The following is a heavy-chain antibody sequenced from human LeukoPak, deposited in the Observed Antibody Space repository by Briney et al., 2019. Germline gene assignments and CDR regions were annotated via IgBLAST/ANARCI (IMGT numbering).Heavy chain of an antibody. J-gene: IGHJ4*02. V-gene: IGHV4-59*01. CDR1: GGSISSYY. Sequence: SETLSLTCIVSGGSISSYYWSWIRQPPGKGLEWIGYIYYSGSTNYNPSLKSRVTISVDTSKNQFSLKLSSVTAADTAVYYCARDPGDGYNEYYFDYWGQGTLVTVSS. CDR2: IYYSGST. CDR3: ARDPGDGYNEYYFDY. D-gene: IGHD5-24*01.